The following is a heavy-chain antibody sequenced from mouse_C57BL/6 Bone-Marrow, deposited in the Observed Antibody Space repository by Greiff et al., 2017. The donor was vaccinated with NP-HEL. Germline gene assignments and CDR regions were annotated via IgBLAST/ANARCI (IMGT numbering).Heavy chain of an antibody. Sequence: VQLKESGAELVKPGASVKLSCTASGFNIKDYYMHWVKQRTEQGLEWIGRIDPEDGETKYAPKFPGKATITADTSSNTAYLQLSSLTSEDTAVYYCARRFTTVVEGAYWGQGTLVTVSA. CDR2: IDPEDGET. V-gene: IGHV14-2*01. CDR3: ARRFTTVVEGAY. CDR1: GFNIKDYY. J-gene: IGHJ3*01. D-gene: IGHD1-1*01.